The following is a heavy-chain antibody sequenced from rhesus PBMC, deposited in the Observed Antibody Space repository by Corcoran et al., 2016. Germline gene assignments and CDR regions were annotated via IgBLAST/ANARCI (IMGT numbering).Heavy chain of an antibody. CDR1: GGSVSSSNW. Sequence: QVQLQESGPGLVKPSETLSLTCAVSGGSVSSSNWWSWSRQPPGKRLVWIGYISGSSGSTYYNPSLKSRVTISTDTSKNQFSLKLSSVTAADTAVYYCARDESLSGSSHYWGQGVLVTVSS. J-gene: IGHJ4*01. D-gene: IGHD6-25*01. CDR2: ISGSSGST. CDR3: ARDESLSGSSHY. V-gene: IGHV4-65*01.